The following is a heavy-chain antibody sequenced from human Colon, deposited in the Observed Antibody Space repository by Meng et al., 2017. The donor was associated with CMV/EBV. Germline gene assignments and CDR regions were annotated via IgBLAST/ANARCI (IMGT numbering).Heavy chain of an antibody. Sequence: ASVKVSCKASGYTFTSHGISWVRQAPGQGLEWMGWISVFNGRTNYAQKFQGRVTMTTDMSTSTAYMELRSLRSDDTAVYYCARGHYYYYYGMDVWGQGTTVTVSS. V-gene: IGHV1-18*01. CDR1: GYTFTSHG. CDR2: ISVFNGRT. CDR3: ARGHYYYYYGMDV. J-gene: IGHJ6*02.